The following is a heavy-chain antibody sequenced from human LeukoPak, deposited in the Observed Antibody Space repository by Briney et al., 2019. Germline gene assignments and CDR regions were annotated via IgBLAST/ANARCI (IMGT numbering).Heavy chain of an antibody. Sequence: PSETLSLTCTVSGGSISSYYWSWIRQPPGKGLEWIGYIYYSGSTSYNPSLKSRVTISIDTSKYQFSLKLSSVTAADTAVYYCARVGSASGRVWFDPWGQGTLVTVSS. CDR3: ARVGSASGRVWFDP. J-gene: IGHJ5*02. CDR2: IYYSGST. V-gene: IGHV4-59*01. CDR1: GGSISSYY. D-gene: IGHD3-10*01.